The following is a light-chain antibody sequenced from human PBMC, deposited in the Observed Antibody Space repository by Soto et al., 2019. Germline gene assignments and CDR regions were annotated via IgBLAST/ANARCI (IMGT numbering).Light chain of an antibody. Sequence: DIQMTQSPSTLSASVGDRVTITCRASQSISSWLAWYQQRPGRAPKLLIYGASNLLSGVPSRFTGSRSGTEFTLVISSLQVDDFATYYCQEALNEPWTFGQGTKVDIK. CDR1: QSISSW. CDR2: GAS. V-gene: IGKV1-5*01. J-gene: IGKJ1*01. CDR3: QEALNEPWT.